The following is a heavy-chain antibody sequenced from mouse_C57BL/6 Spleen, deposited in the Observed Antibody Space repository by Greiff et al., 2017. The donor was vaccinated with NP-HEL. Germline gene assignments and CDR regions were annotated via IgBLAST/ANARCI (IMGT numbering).Heavy chain of an antibody. Sequence: DVMLVESGGGLVKPGGSLKLSCAASGFTFSSYTMSWVRQTPEKRLEWVATISGGGGNTYYPDSVKGRFTISRDNAKNTLYLQMSSLRSEDTALYYCARHRTVVAPLDYWGQGTTLTVSS. CDR1: GFTFSSYT. D-gene: IGHD1-1*01. V-gene: IGHV5-9*01. J-gene: IGHJ2*01. CDR2: ISGGGGNT. CDR3: ARHRTVVAPLDY.